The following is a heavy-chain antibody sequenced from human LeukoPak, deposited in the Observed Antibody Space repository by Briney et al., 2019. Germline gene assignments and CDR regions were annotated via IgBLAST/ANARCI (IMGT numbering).Heavy chain of an antibody. CDR3: AKRSDYGGNGNYFDY. V-gene: IGHV3-23*01. CDR1: GFTYISYA. CDR2: LSRSGGST. D-gene: IGHD4-23*01. Sequence: GWSLTLSCPASGFTYISYAMSWVRQAPGKGLEWVSALSRSGGSTYYAHSVTDRLTISRDNSKNTLYLQINSLRAEDTAVYYCAKRSDYGGNGNYFDYWGQGTPVTVSS. J-gene: IGHJ4*02.